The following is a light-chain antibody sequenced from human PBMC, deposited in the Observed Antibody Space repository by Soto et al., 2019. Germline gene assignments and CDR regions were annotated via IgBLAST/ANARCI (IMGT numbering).Light chain of an antibody. CDR1: SSNIGAGYD. J-gene: IGLJ3*02. CDR3: QSYDSSLSGWV. Sequence: SVLPQPPSVSGAPGQRVTISCTGSSSNIGAGYDVHWYQQLPGTAPKLLIYGNSNRPSGVPDRFSGSKSGTSASLAITGLQAEDEADYYCQSYDSSLSGWVFGGGTQLTVL. V-gene: IGLV1-40*01. CDR2: GNS.